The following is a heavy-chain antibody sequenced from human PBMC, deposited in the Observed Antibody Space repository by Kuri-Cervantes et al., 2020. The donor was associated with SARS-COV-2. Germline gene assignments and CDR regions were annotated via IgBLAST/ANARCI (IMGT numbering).Heavy chain of an antibody. CDR1: GDSIRSTSYY. V-gene: IGHV4-39*01. D-gene: IGHD3-3*01. Sequence: SETLSLTCSVSGDSIRSTSYYWGWIRQPPGKGLEWIGNIYYSGSTYYNPSLKSRVTISVDTSKNQFSLKLSSVTAADTAVYYCATHDFWSGSTFDYWGQGTLVTVSS. J-gene: IGHJ4*02. CDR2: IYYSGST. CDR3: ATHDFWSGSTFDY.